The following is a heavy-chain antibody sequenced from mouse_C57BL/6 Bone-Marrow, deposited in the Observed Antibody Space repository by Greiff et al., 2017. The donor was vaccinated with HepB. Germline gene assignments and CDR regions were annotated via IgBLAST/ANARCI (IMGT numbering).Heavy chain of an antibody. Sequence: QVQLQQPGAELVKPGASVKLSCKASGYTFTSYWMHWVKQRPGQGLEWIGMIHPNSGSTNYNEKFKSKATLTVDKSSSTAYMQLSSLTSEDSAVYYCARSLYLYGLDYWGQGTTLTVSS. V-gene: IGHV1-64*01. CDR2: IHPNSGST. D-gene: IGHD1-1*01. CDR3: ARSLYLYGLDY. CDR1: GYTFTSYW. J-gene: IGHJ2*01.